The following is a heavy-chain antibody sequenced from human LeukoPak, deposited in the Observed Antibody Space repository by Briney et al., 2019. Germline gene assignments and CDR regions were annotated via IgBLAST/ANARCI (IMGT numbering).Heavy chain of an antibody. V-gene: IGHV3-20*01. J-gene: IGHJ3*02. CDR1: GFTFDDYG. CDR2: INWNGGST. CDR3: ARIRITMVRGAAGAFDI. Sequence: GGSLRLSCAASGFTFDDYGMSWVRQAPGKGLEWVSGINWNGGSTGYADSVKGRFTISRDNAKNSLYLQMNSLRAEDTALYHCARIRITMVRGAAGAFDIWGQATMVTVSS. D-gene: IGHD3-10*01.